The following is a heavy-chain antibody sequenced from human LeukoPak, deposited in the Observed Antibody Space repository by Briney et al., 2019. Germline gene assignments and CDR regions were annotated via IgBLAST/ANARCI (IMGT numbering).Heavy chain of an antibody. CDR3: ARPNSGGSSWYDAFDI. CDR1: GGSISSYY. D-gene: IGHD6-13*01. V-gene: IGHV4-59*08. Sequence: SETLSLTCPVSGGSISSYYWSWIRQPPGKGLEWIGYIYYSGSTKYNPSLKGRVTISVDTSKNQFSLKVSSVTAADTAVYYCARPNSGGSSWYDAFDIWGQGTMVTVSS. J-gene: IGHJ3*02. CDR2: IYYSGST.